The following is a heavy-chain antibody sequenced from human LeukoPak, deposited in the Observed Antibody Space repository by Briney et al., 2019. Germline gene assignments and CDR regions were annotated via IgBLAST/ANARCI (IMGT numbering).Heavy chain of an antibody. Sequence: PSETLSLTCTVSGGSISSAGYYWSWIRQHPGKGLEWIGYIYYSGSTYYNPSLKSRVTISVDTSKNQFSLKLSSVTAADTAVYYCARGPGPTGAFDIWGQGTMVTVSS. D-gene: IGHD1-14*01. J-gene: IGHJ3*02. CDR2: IYYSGST. CDR1: GGSISSAGYY. CDR3: ARGPGPTGAFDI. V-gene: IGHV4-31*03.